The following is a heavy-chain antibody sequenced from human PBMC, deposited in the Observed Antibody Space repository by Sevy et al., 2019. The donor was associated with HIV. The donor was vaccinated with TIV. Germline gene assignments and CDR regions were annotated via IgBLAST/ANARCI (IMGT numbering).Heavy chain of an antibody. CDR3: AKDIYSDSSGYLGGLDY. CDR2: ISWNSGSI. D-gene: IGHD3-22*01. J-gene: IGHJ4*02. V-gene: IGHV3-9*01. CDR1: GFTFDDYA. Sequence: GGSLRLSCAASGFTFDDYAMHWVRQAPGKGLEWVSGISWNSGSIGYADSVKGRFTISRDNAKNSLYLQMNSLRAEDTALYYCAKDIYSDSSGYLGGLDYWGQGTLVTVSS.